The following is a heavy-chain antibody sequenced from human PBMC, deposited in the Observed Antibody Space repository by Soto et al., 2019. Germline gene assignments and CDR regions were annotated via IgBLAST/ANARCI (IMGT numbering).Heavy chain of an antibody. CDR2: ISGSGGST. V-gene: IGHV3-23*01. Sequence: GGSLRLSCAASGFTFSSYAMSWVRQAPGKGLEWVSAISGSGGSTYYAGSVKGRFTISRDNSNNTLYLQMNSLRAEDTALYYCAKQGAMATATHLDYWGQGTLVTVSS. D-gene: IGHD2-15*01. J-gene: IGHJ4*02. CDR3: AKQGAMATATHLDY. CDR1: GFTFSSYA.